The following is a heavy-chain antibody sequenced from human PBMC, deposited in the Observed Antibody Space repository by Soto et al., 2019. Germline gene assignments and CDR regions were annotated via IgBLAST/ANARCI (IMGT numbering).Heavy chain of an antibody. V-gene: IGHV3-21*01. J-gene: IGHJ6*02. CDR3: VKDEGIEAMDV. CDR2: ITSSGSYV. CDR1: GFTFRMNT. Sequence: GSLLLSCLTSGFTFRMNTMNWVRQAPGKGLEWVASITSSGSYVYYADSVKGRFSASRDNAKNSLSLQMDSLRPDDTAIYFCVKDEGIEAMDVWGQGTMVTVYS.